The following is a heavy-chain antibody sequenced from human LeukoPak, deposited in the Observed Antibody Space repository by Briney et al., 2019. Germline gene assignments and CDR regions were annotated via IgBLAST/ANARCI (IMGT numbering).Heavy chain of an antibody. CDR3: ARDRFCVSTNCPYDC. CDR2: ISVSDDST. D-gene: IGHD2-2*01. V-gene: IGHV3-23*01. Sequence: SGGSLRLSCAASGFTSSDYTMNWVRQSPGKGLEWVSGISVSDDSTYYADSVKGRFTISRDKSNTMLHLQMNSLRAEDTAVYYCARDRFCVSTNCPYDCWGQGTPVTVSS. CDR1: GFTSSDYT. J-gene: IGHJ4*02.